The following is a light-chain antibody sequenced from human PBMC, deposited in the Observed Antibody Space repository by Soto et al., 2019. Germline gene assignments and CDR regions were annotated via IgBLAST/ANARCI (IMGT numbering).Light chain of an antibody. J-gene: IGKJ1*01. CDR3: QQYNNSLWT. Sequence: AVQLTQSPSSLSASVVDRVTITCRASQGIRTDLGWYQQSPGKAPKVLIVGASSRATGIPDRFSGSGSGTDFTLTISRLEPEDFAVYYCQQYNNSLWTFGQGTKVDI. V-gene: IGKV1-6*01. CDR2: GAS. CDR1: QGIRTD.